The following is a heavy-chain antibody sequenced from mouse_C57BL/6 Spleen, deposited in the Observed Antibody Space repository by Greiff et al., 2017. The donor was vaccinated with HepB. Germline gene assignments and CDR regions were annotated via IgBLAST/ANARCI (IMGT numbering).Heavy chain of an antibody. Sequence: EVQLQESGPELVKPGASVKISCKASGYSFTGYYMNWVKQSPEKSLEWIGEINPSTGGTTYNQKFKAKATLTVDKSSSTAYMQLKSLTSEDSAVYYCARGYSNYEGPGFDYWGQGTTLTVSS. J-gene: IGHJ2*01. CDR1: GYSFTGYY. CDR3: ARGYSNYEGPGFDY. V-gene: IGHV1-42*01. CDR2: INPSTGGT. D-gene: IGHD2-5*01.